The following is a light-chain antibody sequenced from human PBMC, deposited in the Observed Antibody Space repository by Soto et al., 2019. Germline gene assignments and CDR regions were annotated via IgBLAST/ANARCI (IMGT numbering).Light chain of an antibody. CDR1: QSISSH. J-gene: IGKJ4*01. V-gene: IGKV1-39*01. CDR2: AAS. Sequence: QMTQSPSSLFASVGDRVTITCRASQSISSHLNWYQQKVGQTPRLLIYAASTLQSEVPPRFSGSGSATEFTLTISGLQREDFATYYCQQSHSAPLTFGGGTKIQI. CDR3: QQSHSAPLT.